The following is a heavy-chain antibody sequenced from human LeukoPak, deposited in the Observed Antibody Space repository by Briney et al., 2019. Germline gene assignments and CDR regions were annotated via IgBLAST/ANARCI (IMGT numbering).Heavy chain of an antibody. J-gene: IGHJ4*02. CDR1: GGSISSGGYY. CDR3: ARRKEDYYGSGNYYNFDY. Sequence: PSETLSLTCTVSGGSISSGGYYWSWIRQPPGKGLEWIGYIYHSGSTYYNPSFKSRVTISVDRSKNQFSLKLSSVTAADTAVYYCARRKEDYYGSGNYYNFDYWGQGTLVTVSS. D-gene: IGHD3-10*01. CDR2: IYHSGST. V-gene: IGHV4-30-2*01.